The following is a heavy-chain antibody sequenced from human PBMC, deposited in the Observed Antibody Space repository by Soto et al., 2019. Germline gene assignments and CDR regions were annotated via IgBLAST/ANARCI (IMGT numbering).Heavy chain of an antibody. V-gene: IGHV4-30-4*01. J-gene: IGHJ6*02. Sequence: PSETLSLTCTVSGGSISSGDYYWSWIRQPPGKGLEWIGYIYYSGSTYYNPSLKSRVTISVDTPKNQFSLKLSSVTAADTAVYYCAGGKRGGQYGMDVWGQVTTVTASS. D-gene: IGHD3-10*01. CDR3: AGGKRGGQYGMDV. CDR1: GGSISSGDYY. CDR2: IYYSGST.